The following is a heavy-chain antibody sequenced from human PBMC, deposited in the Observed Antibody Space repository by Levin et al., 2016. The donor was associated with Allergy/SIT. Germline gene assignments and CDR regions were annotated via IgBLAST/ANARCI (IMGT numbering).Heavy chain of an antibody. J-gene: IGHJ4*02. CDR1: GFTFSSYA. CDR3: AKVLRLPDY. CDR2: ISSNGGST. Sequence: GESLKISCSASGFTFSSYAMHWVRQAPGKGLEYVSAISSNGGSTYYADSVKGRFTISRDNSKNTLYLQMNSLRAEDTAVYYCAKVLRLPDYWGQGTLVTVSS. V-gene: IGHV3-64*04. D-gene: IGHD4-11*01.